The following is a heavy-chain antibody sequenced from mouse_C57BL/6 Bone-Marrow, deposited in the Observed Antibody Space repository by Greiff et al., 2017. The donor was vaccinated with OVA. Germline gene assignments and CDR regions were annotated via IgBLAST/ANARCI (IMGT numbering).Heavy chain of an antibody. V-gene: IGHV10-1*01. CDR3: VRAGLLWYPYYAMDY. Sequence: EVHLVESGGGLVQPKGSLKLSCAASGFSFNTYAMNWVRQAPGKGLEWVARIRSKSNNYATYYADSVKDRFTISRDDSESMLYLQMNNLKTEDTAMYYCVRAGLLWYPYYAMDYWGQGTSVTVSS. CDR2: IRSKSNNYAT. J-gene: IGHJ4*01. CDR1: GFSFNTYA. D-gene: IGHD2-1*01.